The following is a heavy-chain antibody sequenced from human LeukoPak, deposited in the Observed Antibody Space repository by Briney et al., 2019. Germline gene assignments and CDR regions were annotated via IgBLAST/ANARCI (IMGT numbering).Heavy chain of an antibody. V-gene: IGHV4-34*01. CDR1: GGSFSGYY. J-gene: IGHJ5*02. CDR3: ARDRYYGSGSYYKGNWFDP. Sequence: SETLSLTCAVYGGSFSGYYWSWIRQPPGKGLEWIGEINHSGSTNYNPSLKSRVTISVDTSKNQFSLKLSSVTAADTAVYYCARDRYYGSGSYYKGNWFDPWGQGTLVTVSS. CDR2: INHSGST. D-gene: IGHD3-10*01.